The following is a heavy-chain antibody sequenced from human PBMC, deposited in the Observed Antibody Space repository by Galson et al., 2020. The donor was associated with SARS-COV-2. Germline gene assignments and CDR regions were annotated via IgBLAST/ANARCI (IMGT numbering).Heavy chain of an antibody. Sequence: HGESLKISCKGSGYSFTSYWISWVRQMPGKGLEWMGRIDPSDSYTNYSPSFQGHVTISADKSISTAYLQWSSLKASDTAMYYWAKQGIAVNWYFDLWGRGTLVTVSS. CDR3: AKQGIAVNWYFDL. D-gene: IGHD6-19*01. CDR1: GYSFTSYW. CDR2: IDPSDSYT. V-gene: IGHV5-10-1*01. J-gene: IGHJ2*01.